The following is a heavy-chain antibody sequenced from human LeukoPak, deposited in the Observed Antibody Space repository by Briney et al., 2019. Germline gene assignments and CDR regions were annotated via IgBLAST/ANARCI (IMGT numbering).Heavy chain of an antibody. D-gene: IGHD1-26*01. CDR3: ARASGGWDLDY. J-gene: IGHJ4*01. V-gene: IGHV3-21*01. Sequence: PGGSLTLSCAASGFTFNVFHMNWVRQAPAKGLEWISSITSSGTYITYADSIQGRFTIPSDNAKNSLYLQMNSLRVDDTALYYCARASGGWDLDYWGHGTLVTVSS. CDR1: GFTFNVFH. CDR2: ITSSGTYI.